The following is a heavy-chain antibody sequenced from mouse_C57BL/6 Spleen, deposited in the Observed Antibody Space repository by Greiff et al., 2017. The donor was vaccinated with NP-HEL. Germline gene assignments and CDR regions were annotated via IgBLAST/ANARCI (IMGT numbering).Heavy chain of an antibody. CDR3: AKTGTVYAMDY. CDR2: ISSGSSTI. CDR1: GFTFSDYG. J-gene: IGHJ4*01. D-gene: IGHD4-1*01. Sequence: EVQVVESGGGLVKPGGSLKLSCAASGFTFSDYGMHWVRQAPEKGLEWVAYISSGSSTIYYADTVKGRFTISRDNAKNTLFLQMTSLRSEDTAMYYCAKTGTVYAMDYWGQGTSVTVSS. V-gene: IGHV5-17*01.